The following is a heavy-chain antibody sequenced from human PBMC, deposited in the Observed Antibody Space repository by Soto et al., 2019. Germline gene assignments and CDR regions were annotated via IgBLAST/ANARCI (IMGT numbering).Heavy chain of an antibody. CDR1: GGTFSSYS. D-gene: IGHD1-26*01. CDR3: ARDGGRHSGGIDY. V-gene: IGHV1-69*01. CDR2: IIPNFGTA. J-gene: IGHJ4*02. Sequence: QVQMVQSGAEVNKPGSSVKVSCKASGGTFSSYSINWVRQAPGQGLEWMGEIIPNFGTANYAQQFQGRVTINADESTSTAYMELSTLRSEDTAVYYCARDGGRHSGGIDYWGQGTMVTVSS.